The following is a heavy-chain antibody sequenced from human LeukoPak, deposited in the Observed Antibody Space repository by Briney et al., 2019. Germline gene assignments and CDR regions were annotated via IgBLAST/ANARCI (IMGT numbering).Heavy chain of an antibody. J-gene: IGHJ3*02. V-gene: IGHV5-51*01. D-gene: IGHD3-22*01. CDR1: GYKFTTDY. CDR2: IYPDDSET. CDR3: ARQAYGSRFDAFDI. Sequence: GESLKISCEASGYKFTTDYIGWVRQMPGEGLEWMGIIYPDDSETNYSPSFKGQVTMSVDKSITTAFLQWSSLKASDTAMYYCARQAYGSRFDAFDIWGQGTMVTVSS.